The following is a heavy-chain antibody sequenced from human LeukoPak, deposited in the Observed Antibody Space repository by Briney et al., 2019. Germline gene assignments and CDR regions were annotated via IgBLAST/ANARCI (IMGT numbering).Heavy chain of an antibody. CDR2: IYHSGST. J-gene: IGHJ4*02. CDR3: ASSGGSYSGLIDY. Sequence: SETLSLTCTVSGYSISSGYYWGWIRQPPGKGLEWIGSIYHSGSTYYNPSLKSRVTISVDTSKNQFSLKLSSVTAADTAVYYCASSGGSYSGLIDYWGQGTLVTVSS. V-gene: IGHV4-38-2*02. CDR1: GYSISSGYY. D-gene: IGHD1-26*01.